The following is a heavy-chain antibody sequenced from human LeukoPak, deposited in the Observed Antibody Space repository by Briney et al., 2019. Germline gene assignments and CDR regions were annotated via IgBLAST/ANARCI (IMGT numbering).Heavy chain of an antibody. CDR2: INPNSGGT. D-gene: IGHD6-13*01. Sequence: ASVKVSCKASGYTFTGYCMHWVRQAPGQGLEWMGWINPNSGGTNYAQKFQGRVTMTRDTSISTAYMELSRLRSDDTAVYYCARDRSSSWYHFDYWGQGTLVTVSS. J-gene: IGHJ4*02. CDR1: GYTFTGYC. CDR3: ARDRSSSWYHFDY. V-gene: IGHV1-2*02.